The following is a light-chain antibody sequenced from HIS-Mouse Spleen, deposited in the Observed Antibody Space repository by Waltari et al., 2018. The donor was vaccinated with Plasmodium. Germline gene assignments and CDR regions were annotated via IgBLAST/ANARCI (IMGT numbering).Light chain of an antibody. Sequence: EIVMTQSPATLSVSPGDRATPSCRASPSVSSNLAWYQQKPGPAPRLLLHGASTRATGIPARFSGSGSGTEFTLTISSMQSEDFAVYYCQQYNNWPRGTFGQGTKVEIK. CDR3: QQYNNWPRGT. CDR2: GAS. V-gene: IGKV3-15*01. CDR1: PSVSSN. J-gene: IGKJ1*01.